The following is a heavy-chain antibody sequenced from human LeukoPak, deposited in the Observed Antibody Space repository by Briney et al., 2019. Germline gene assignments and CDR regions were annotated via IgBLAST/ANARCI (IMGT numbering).Heavy chain of an antibody. CDR3: ARARVLRCSSRSFQY. D-gene: IGHD6-13*01. V-gene: IGHV1-2*02. J-gene: IGHJ1*01. CDR2: INPSSGRT. Sequence: ASVKDSCKASGYTHIGYHWYWLRQAPGKGLDWMGWINPSSGRTNYAQKFQVRVTMTRDTSITTAYMELSRLSSDDTDVYYCARARVLRCSSRSFQYWGQGTLVTVSS. CDR1: GYTHIGYH.